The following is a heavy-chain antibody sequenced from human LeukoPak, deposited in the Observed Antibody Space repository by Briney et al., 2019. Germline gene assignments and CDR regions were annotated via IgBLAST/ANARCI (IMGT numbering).Heavy chain of an antibody. V-gene: IGHV3-7*01. CDR2: IKQDGSEK. J-gene: IGHJ3*02. CDR1: GFTFTNAW. D-gene: IGHD3-22*01. Sequence: GGSLRLSCAASGFTFTNAWMSWVRQAPGKGLEWVANIKQDGSEKYYVDSVKGRFTISRDNAKNSLYLQMNSLRAEDTAVYYCARVSRYYDSSGEAFDIWGQGTMVTVSS. CDR3: ARVSRYYDSSGEAFDI.